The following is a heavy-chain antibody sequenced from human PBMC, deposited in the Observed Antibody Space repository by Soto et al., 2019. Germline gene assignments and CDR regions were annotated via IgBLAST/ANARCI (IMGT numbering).Heavy chain of an antibody. CDR1: GGSFSGYY. D-gene: IGHD6-19*01. Sequence: QVQLQQWGAGLLKPSETLSLTCAVYGGSFSGYYWSWIRQPPGKGLEWIGEINHSGSTNYNPSLKSRVTIAVDTSKTLFSLKLSSVTAADTAVYYCGRAGTGYSSRWYPKCFDPRGQGTLLTVSS. CDR2: INHSGST. V-gene: IGHV4-34*01. CDR3: GRAGTGYSSRWYPKCFDP. J-gene: IGHJ5*02.